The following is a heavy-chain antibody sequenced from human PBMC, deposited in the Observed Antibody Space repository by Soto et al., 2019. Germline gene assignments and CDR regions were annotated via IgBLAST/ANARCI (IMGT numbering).Heavy chain of an antibody. CDR3: ARDRYGDYYYFDY. J-gene: IGHJ4*02. Sequence: SETLSLTCTVSGGSISSGDYYWSWIRQPPGKGLEWIGYIYYSGSTYYNPSLKSRVTISVDTSKNQFSLKLSSVTAADTAVYYCARDRYGDYYYFDYWGQGTLVTVSS. D-gene: IGHD4-17*01. CDR2: IYYSGST. V-gene: IGHV4-30-4*01. CDR1: GGSISSGDYY.